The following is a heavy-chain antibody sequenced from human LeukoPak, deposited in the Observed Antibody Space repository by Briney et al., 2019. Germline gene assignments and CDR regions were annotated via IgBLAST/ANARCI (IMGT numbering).Heavy chain of an antibody. CDR2: ISAYNGNT. Sequence: ASVKVSCKASGYTFTSYGISWVRQAPGQGLEWMGWISAYNGNTNYAQKFQGRVTITADKSTSTAYMELSSLRSEDTAVYYCARVASGGYAPTYIDYWGQGTLVTVSS. CDR1: GYTFTSYG. V-gene: IGHV1-18*01. D-gene: IGHD5-12*01. J-gene: IGHJ4*02. CDR3: ARVASGGYAPTYIDY.